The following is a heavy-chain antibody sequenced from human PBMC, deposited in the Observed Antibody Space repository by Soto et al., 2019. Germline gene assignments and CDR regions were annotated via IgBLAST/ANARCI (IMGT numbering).Heavy chain of an antibody. J-gene: IGHJ4*02. CDR2: MNPNSGNT. D-gene: IGHD3-22*01. CDR1: ESTFMNYD. Sequence: ASVKVSCKASESTFMNYDISWVRQATGQGLEWMGWMNPNSGNTGYAQKFQGRVTMTRNTSISTAYMELSSLRSEDTAVYYCARGDDSSGYWGQGTLVTVSS. V-gene: IGHV1-8*01. CDR3: ARGDDSSGY.